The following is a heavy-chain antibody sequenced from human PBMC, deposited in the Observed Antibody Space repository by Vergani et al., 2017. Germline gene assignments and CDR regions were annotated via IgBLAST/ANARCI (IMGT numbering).Heavy chain of an antibody. CDR1: GFTFSSYA. J-gene: IGHJ5*02. D-gene: IGHD3-10*01. CDR2: ISYDGSNK. CDR3: GRVADFYGLGSRLLDL. Sequence: QVQLVESGGGVVQPGRSLRLSCAASGFTFSSYAMHWLRQALGLGLEWVAVISYDGSNKYYADSVKGRFTIPRDNSKNTLYLQMNSLRAEDTAVYYCGRVADFYGLGSRLLDLWGQGILVTVSS. V-gene: IGHV3-30-3*01.